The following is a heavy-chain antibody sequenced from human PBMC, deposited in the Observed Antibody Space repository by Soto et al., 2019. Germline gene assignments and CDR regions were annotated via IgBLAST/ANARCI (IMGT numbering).Heavy chain of an antibody. CDR2: IFYDGTKK. D-gene: IGHD1-26*01. V-gene: IGHV3-30-3*01. J-gene: IGHJ4*02. CDR3: AKDLSGAWTFDY. Sequence: GGSLRLSCAASGFTFDNYNMHWVRQAPGKGLEWVALIFYDGTKKFYADSVKGRLTTSRDNSKNTLYLQMDSLRPEDTAVYYCAKDLSGAWTFDYWGLGTLVTVSS. CDR1: GFTFDNYN.